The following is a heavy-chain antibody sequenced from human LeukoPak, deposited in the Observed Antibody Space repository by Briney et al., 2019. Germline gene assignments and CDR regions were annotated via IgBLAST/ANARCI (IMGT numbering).Heavy chain of an antibody. CDR3: AKKGVQRYGFDN. V-gene: IGHV3-53*01. J-gene: IGHJ3*02. Sequence: PGGSLRLSCAASGFTVTNNYMSWVRQAPGKGLEWVSVIYSGGSTYYADSVKGRFTISRDNSKNTLYLQMNSLRAEDTAVYYCAKKGVQRYGFDNWGQGAMGTGS. CDR2: IYSGGST. D-gene: IGHD1-14*01. CDR1: GFTVTNNY.